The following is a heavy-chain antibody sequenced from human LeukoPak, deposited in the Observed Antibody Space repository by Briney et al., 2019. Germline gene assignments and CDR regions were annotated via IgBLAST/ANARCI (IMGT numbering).Heavy chain of an antibody. V-gene: IGHV3-23*01. CDR1: GFTSGNAW. Sequence: PGGSLRLSCAASGFTSGNAWMSWVRQAPGKGLDWVSTISGSGARTFYGESVKGRFTISRDESKNTLYLQMNSLRAEDTAVYYCAKEGSNWNVDYWGQGTLVTVSS. CDR3: AKEGSNWNVDY. J-gene: IGHJ4*02. CDR2: ISGSGART. D-gene: IGHD1-1*01.